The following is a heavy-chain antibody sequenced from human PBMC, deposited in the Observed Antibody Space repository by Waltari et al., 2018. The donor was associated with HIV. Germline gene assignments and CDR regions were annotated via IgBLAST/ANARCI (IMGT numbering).Heavy chain of an antibody. CDR1: GYTLSGYY. CDR2: IDLNSGGA. V-gene: IGHV1-2*06. Sequence: QVQLVQSGAEVKKPGASVTVSCKASGYTLSGYYMQWVRQAPGQGLEWMGRIDLNSGGANYAQNFQDRVTMTRDTSISTAYVEVRSLTSDDTAVYYCARDRVSGGHDWWFDLWGRGTLVTVSS. D-gene: IGHD2-15*01. CDR3: ARDRVSGGHDWWFDL. J-gene: IGHJ2*01.